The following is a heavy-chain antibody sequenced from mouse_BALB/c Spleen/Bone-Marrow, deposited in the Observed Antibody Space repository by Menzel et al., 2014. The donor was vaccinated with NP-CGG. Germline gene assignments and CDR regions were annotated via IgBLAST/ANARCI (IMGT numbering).Heavy chain of an antibody. D-gene: IGHD1-1*01. CDR2: IDPYNGGT. J-gene: IGHJ3*01. Sequence: EVKLMESGPELVKPGASVKVSCKASGYAFTSYNMYWVKQSHGKSLEWIGHIDPYNGGTSYNQKFKGKATLTSDKSSSTAYMHLNSLTSEDSAVYYCARENYGSSPAYWVQGTLVTVSA. CDR1: GYAFTSYN. V-gene: IGHV1S135*01. CDR3: ARENYGSSPAY.